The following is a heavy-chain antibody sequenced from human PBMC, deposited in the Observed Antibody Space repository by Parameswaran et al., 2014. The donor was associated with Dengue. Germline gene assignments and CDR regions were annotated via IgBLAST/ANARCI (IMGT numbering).Heavy chain of an antibody. D-gene: IGHD6-19*01. CDR1: GFTFSSYS. J-gene: IGHJ6*02. CDR3: ARGARRQWNGMDV. V-gene: IGHV3-48*02. Sequence: ESLKISCTTSGFTFSSYSMNWVRQAPGKGLEWVSYISSGNTIYYADSVKGRFTISRDNAKNSLYLQMHSLRDEDTAVYYCARGARRQWNGMDVWGQGTTVTVSS. CDR2: ISSGNTI.